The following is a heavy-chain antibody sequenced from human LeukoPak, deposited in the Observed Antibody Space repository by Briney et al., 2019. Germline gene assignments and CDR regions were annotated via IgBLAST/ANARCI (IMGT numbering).Heavy chain of an antibody. V-gene: IGHV4-34*01. CDR3: ARVKRRMGSSSGDYSDF. CDR1: GGSFSCYY. J-gene: IGHJ4*02. D-gene: IGHD6-6*01. CDR2: INHSGST. Sequence: ETLSLTCAVYGGSFSCYYWSWIRPPPGKGLEWIGEINHSGSTNYNPSLKSRVTVSVDTSKNQFSLKLTSVTAADTAMYYCARVKRRMGSSSGDYSDFWGQGALVTVSS.